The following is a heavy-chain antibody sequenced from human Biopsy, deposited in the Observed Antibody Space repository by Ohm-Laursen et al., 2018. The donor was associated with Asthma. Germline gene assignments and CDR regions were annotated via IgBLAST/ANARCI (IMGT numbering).Heavy chain of an antibody. D-gene: IGHD3-3*01. J-gene: IGHJ4*02. CDR1: GFSFGSFG. Sequence: SLRLSCSASGFSFGSFGMHWVRQVPGKGPEWVALISFDGRYEYYADSVKGRFTISRDNPMNRLYLQMSSLTAEDTAVYYCASRGGDFWSGYYMDYWGQGTLVTVSS. CDR2: ISFDGRYE. CDR3: ASRGGDFWSGYYMDY. V-gene: IGHV3-30*03.